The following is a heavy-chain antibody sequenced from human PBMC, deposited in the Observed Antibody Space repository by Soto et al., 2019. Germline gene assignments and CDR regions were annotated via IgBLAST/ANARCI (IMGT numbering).Heavy chain of an antibody. CDR1: GASVSNYY. CDR3: ARWGHPAVKAYDI. D-gene: IGHD2-21*01. Sequence: SETLSLTCTVSGASVSNYYWNWVRQPPGKGLEWIGYIHYTGDSKYNPSLKSRVTMSVDTSKNQFSLKMTSVAAADTAVYYCARWGHPAVKAYDIWGQGAMVTVSS. CDR2: IHYTGDS. J-gene: IGHJ3*02. V-gene: IGHV4-59*02.